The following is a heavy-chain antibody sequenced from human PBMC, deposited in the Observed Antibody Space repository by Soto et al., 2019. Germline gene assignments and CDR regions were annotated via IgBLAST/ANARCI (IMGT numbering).Heavy chain of an antibody. CDR1: GFTFSSYW. CDR3: AIRASYYDSSGYFDY. J-gene: IGHJ4*01. D-gene: IGHD3-22*01. V-gene: IGHV3-74*01. CDR2: INSDGSSP. Sequence: GGSLRLSCAASGFTFSSYWMHWVRQAPGKGLVWVSRINSDGSSPSYADSVKGRFTISRDNAKKTPYLQMNSLRAEGTAVYYCAIRASYYDSSGYFDYWGHGTLVTVYS.